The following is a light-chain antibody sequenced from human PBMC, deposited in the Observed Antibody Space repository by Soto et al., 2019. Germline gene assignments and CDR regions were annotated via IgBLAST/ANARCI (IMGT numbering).Light chain of an antibody. V-gene: IGKV2D-29*01. CDR2: EGS. CDR1: QSLVRHGGNPY. Sequence: DIVVTQSPLSLSVTPGQPASISCKSTQSLVRHGGNPYLYWFLQRPGQPPQLLIYEGSYRFAGVPDRFSGSGSETDFTLRISRAEADDVGVYYCMQGVQPPNTFGQGTKLEIK. J-gene: IGKJ2*01. CDR3: MQGVQPPNT.